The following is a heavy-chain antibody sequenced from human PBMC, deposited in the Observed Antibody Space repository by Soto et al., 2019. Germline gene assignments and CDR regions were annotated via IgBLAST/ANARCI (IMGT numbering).Heavy chain of an antibody. Sequence: SETLSLTSTVSGGSVSSYYWSWIRQPPEKRLEWIENIYYSGSTKYTPTLNSQVTISVETSTNHFSMKVRTATAEDNTMYYCTRHSNRDYGLYYFDYWGLGALVTVSS. D-gene: IGHD4-17*01. J-gene: IGHJ4*02. CDR3: TRHSNRDYGLYYFDY. CDR1: GGSVSSYY. V-gene: IGHV4-59*08. CDR2: IYYSGST.